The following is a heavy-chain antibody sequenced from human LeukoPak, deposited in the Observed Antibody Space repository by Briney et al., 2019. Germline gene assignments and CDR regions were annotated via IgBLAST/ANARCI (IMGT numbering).Heavy chain of an antibody. V-gene: IGHV1-69*04. CDR2: IIPILGIA. J-gene: IGHJ4*02. D-gene: IGHD2-15*01. CDR1: EGTFSSYA. CDR3: ARAYCSRGSCYRETDY. Sequence: SVKVSCKASEGTFSSYAISWVRQAPGQELEWMGRIIPILGIANYAQKFQGRVTITADKSTSTAYMELSSLRSEDTAVYYCARAYCSRGSCYRETDYWGQGTLVTVSS.